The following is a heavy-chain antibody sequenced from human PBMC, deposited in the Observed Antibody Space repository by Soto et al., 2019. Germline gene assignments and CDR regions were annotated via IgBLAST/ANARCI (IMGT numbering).Heavy chain of an antibody. Sequence: PSHTRSLTCVISGDSVASNGACWNWIRQSPSRGLQWLARIYYRSKWFHDYAASVESRMAIDPDTSRNQFSLQLNYLTPEDTAVYYCARVHCSAGTCLDGLDFWGQGTTVTVS. CDR3: ARVHCSAGTCLDGLDF. J-gene: IGHJ6*02. CDR2: IYYRSKWFH. CDR1: GDSVASNGAC. D-gene: IGHD2-15*01. V-gene: IGHV6-1*01.